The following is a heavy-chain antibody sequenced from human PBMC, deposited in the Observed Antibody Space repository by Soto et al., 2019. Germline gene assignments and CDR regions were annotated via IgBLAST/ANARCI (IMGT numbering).Heavy chain of an antibody. D-gene: IGHD2-8*01. V-gene: IGHV4-34*01. CDR3: ARGKVGYCTNGVCREYYYYYYGMDV. J-gene: IGHJ6*02. Sequence: SETLSLTCAVYGGSFSGYYWSWIRQPPGKGLEWIGEINHSGSTNYNPSLKSRVTISVDTSKNQFSLKLSSVTAADTAVYYCARGKVGYCTNGVCREYYYYYYGMDVWGQGTTVTVSS. CDR1: GGSFSGYY. CDR2: INHSGST.